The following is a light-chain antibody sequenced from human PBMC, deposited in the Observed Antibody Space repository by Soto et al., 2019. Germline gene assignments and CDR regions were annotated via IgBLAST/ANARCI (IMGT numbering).Light chain of an antibody. CDR3: YQYDDWLRLT. CDR2: GAS. CDR1: QSFSSGY. V-gene: IGKV3-20*01. J-gene: IGKJ4*01. Sequence: EIXLTHSAASLXLWPGERGSLXWRASQSFSSGYLAWHQRKPRKGPRLLXXGASCRATGIPARLSGSGSGKEFNLIISSLQSADFAVYFCYQYDDWLRLTFGGGTKVDI.